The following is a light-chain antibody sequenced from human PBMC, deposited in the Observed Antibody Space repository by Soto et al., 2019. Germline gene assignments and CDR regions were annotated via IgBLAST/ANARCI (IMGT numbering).Light chain of an antibody. CDR2: YDS. CDR1: KIGRKS. J-gene: IGLJ7*01. V-gene: IGLV3-21*04. CDR3: QVWDSSSDHAV. Sequence: SYELTQPPSVSVAPGKTARITCGGNKIGRKSVHWYQQKPGQAPVLVIYYDSDRPSGIPERFSGSNSGNTATLTISRVEAGDEADYYCQVWDSSSDHAVFGGGTQLTVL.